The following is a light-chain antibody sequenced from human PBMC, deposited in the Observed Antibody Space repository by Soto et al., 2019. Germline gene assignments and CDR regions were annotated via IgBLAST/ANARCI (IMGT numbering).Light chain of an antibody. CDR3: QQYNSYPWT. Sequence: DIQMTQSPSTLSASVGDRVTITCRASQSISSWLAWYQQKPGKAPKLLLYDASSLESGVSSRFSGSGSGTEFTLTISRVQPDDFATYYCQQYNSYPWTFGQGTKVEIK. CDR2: DAS. J-gene: IGKJ1*01. CDR1: QSISSW. V-gene: IGKV1-5*01.